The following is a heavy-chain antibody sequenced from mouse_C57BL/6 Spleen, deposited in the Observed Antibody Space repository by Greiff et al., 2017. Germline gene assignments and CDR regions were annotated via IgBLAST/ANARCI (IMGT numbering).Heavy chain of an antibody. CDR1: GYAFTNYL. CDR3: ASRYYGSSYPLYAMDY. D-gene: IGHD1-1*01. V-gene: IGHV1-54*01. CDR2: INPGSGGT. J-gene: IGHJ4*01. Sequence: QVQLQQSGAELVRPGTSVKVSCKASGYAFTNYLIEWVKQRPGQGLEWIGVINPGSGGTNYNEKFKGKATLTADKSSSTAYMQLSSLTSEDSAVYFCASRYYGSSYPLYAMDYWGQGTSVTVSS.